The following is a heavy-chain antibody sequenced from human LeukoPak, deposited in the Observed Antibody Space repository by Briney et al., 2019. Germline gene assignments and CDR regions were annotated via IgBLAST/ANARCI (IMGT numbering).Heavy chain of an antibody. CDR3: ATDSGSSGYSYYYGMDV. CDR1: GYTLTELS. J-gene: IGHJ6*02. V-gene: IGHV1-24*01. D-gene: IGHD3-22*01. Sequence: GASVKVSCKVSGYTLTELSMHWVRQAPGKGLEWMGGFDPEDGETIYAQKFQGRVTMTEDTSTDTAYMELSSLRSEDTVVYYCATDSGSSGYSYYYGMDVWGQGTTVTVSS. CDR2: FDPEDGET.